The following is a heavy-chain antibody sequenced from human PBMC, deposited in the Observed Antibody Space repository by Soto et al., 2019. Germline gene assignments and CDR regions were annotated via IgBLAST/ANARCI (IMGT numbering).Heavy chain of an antibody. CDR3: DTFGAKDYGEYYDKTSAYWYFAL. D-gene: IGHD3-16*01. V-gene: IGHV4-30-4*01. Sequence: SETLSLTCAVSGGSISSGDHCWNWIRQSPGTGLEGIGYIFYTGSTDYNPSLKSRVTMSVDTSKNQFSLILNSVTAADTAVYSCDTFGAKDYGEYYDKTSAYWYFALWGRGTLVTVS. J-gene: IGHJ2*01. CDR2: IFYTGST. CDR1: GGSISSGDHC.